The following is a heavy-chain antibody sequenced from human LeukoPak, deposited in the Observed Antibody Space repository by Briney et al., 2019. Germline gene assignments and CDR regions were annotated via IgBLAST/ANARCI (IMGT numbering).Heavy chain of an antibody. V-gene: IGHV4-31*03. CDR1: GGSISSGGYY. J-gene: IGHJ4*02. CDR2: IYYSGST. Sequence: SETLSSTCTVSGGSISSGGYYWSWIRQHPGKGLEWIGYIYYSGSTYYNPSLKSRVTISVDTSKNQFSLKLSSVTAADTAVYYCARVYSYGTRQIDYWGQGTLVTVSS. CDR3: ARVYSYGTRQIDY. D-gene: IGHD5-18*01.